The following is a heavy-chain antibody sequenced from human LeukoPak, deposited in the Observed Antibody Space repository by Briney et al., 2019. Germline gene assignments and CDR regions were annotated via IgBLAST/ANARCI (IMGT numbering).Heavy chain of an antibody. J-gene: IGHJ4*02. CDR2: IYAGGTT. D-gene: IGHD1-1*01. Sequence: GGSLRLSCAVSGFTVSSKYMSWVRQTPGKGLEWVSVIYAGGTTYYADSVKGRFTISRDISKNTLYLQLNSLRADDTAVYYCARDAAGTTGYFDYWGQGTLVTVSS. CDR1: GFTVSSKY. V-gene: IGHV3-53*01. CDR3: ARDAAGTTGYFDY.